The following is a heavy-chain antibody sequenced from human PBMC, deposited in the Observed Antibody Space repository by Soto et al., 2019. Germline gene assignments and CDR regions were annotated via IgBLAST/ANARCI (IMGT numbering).Heavy chain of an antibody. CDR2: ISPYNGNT. D-gene: IGHD4-17*01. V-gene: IGHV1-18*01. J-gene: IGHJ4*02. CDR3: TRDESGYGDYYFDY. Sequence: ASVKVSCKSSGYAFSSYSVSWVRQAPGQGLEWLGWISPYNGNTNYAQKLQGRVTLTTDTSTSTAYMDLRSLTSDDTAVYYCTRDESGYGDYYFDYWGQGTLVTVSS. CDR1: GYAFSSYS.